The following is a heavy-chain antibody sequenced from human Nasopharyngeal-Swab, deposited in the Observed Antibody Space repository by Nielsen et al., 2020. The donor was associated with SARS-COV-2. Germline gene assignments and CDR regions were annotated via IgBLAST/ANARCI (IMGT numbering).Heavy chain of an antibody. V-gene: IGHV3-15*01. CDR3: TTDFPGFQWELLLDAFDI. CDR1: GFTFSSYA. CDR2: IKSKTDGGTT. Sequence: GGSLRLSCAASGFTFSSYAMSWVRQAPGKGLEWVGRIKSKTDGGTTDYAAPVKGRFTISRDDSKNTLYLQMNSLKTEDTAVYYCTTDFPGFQWELLLDAFDIWGQGTMVTVSS. D-gene: IGHD1-26*01. J-gene: IGHJ3*02.